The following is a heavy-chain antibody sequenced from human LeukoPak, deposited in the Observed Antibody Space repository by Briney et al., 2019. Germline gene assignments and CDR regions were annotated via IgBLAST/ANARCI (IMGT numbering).Heavy chain of an antibody. CDR2: IYYSGST. Sequence: SETLSLTCTVSGGSISSGGYYWSWIRQHPGKGLEWIGYIYYSGSTYYNPSLKSRVTISVDTSKNQFSLKLSSVSAADTAVYYCASHMPLYYYDSGPSDALDIWGQGTMVTVSS. D-gene: IGHD3-22*01. CDR1: GGSISSGGYY. CDR3: ASHMPLYYYDSGPSDALDI. V-gene: IGHV4-31*03. J-gene: IGHJ3*02.